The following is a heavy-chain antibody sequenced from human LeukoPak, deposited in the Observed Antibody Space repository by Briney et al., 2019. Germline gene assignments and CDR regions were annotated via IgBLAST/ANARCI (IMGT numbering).Heavy chain of an antibody. V-gene: IGHV4-61*02. D-gene: IGHD3-10*01. CDR1: GGSISRGSYY. J-gene: IGHJ4*02. CDR2: IYNSGST. Sequence: PSQTLSLTCIVSGGSISRGSYYWDWIRQPAGKGLEWMGRIYNSGSTNYNPSLKSRVTISTDMSRNQFSLNLSSVTAADTAVYYCARQTFGALYFDSWGQGTLVTVSS. CDR3: ARQTFGALYFDS.